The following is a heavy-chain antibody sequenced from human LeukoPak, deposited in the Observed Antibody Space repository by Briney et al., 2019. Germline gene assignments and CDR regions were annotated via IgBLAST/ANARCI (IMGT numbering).Heavy chain of an antibody. J-gene: IGHJ4*02. V-gene: IGHV3-33*01. D-gene: IGHD3-10*01. CDR3: ARDRITMVRGVDYYFDY. CDR2: IWYDGSNK. Sequence: GGSLRLSCAASGFTFSSYGMHWVRQAPGKGLEWVAVIWYDGSNKYYADSVKGRFTISRDNSKNTLYLQMNSLRAEDTAVYYCARDRITMVRGVDYYFDYWGQGTLVTVSS. CDR1: GFTFSSYG.